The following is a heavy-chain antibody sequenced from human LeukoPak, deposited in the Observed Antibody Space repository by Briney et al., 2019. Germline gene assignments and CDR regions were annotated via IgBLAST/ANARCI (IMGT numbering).Heavy chain of an antibody. J-gene: IGHJ4*02. CDR2: INHSGST. V-gene: IGHV4-34*01. CDR1: GGSFSAYY. CDR3: ARGPGIAAAGTFDY. D-gene: IGHD6-13*01. Sequence: SETLSLTCAVYGGSFSAYYWSWIRQPPGKGLEWIGEINHSGSTNYNPSLKSRVTISVDTSKNQFSLKLSSVTAADTAVYYCARGPGIAAAGTFDYWGQGTLVTVSS.